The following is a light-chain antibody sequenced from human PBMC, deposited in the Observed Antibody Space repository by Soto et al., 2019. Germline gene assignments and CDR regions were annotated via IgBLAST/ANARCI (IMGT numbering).Light chain of an antibody. CDR1: QSVTSRY. CDR3: QQYDTWPSIT. CDR2: GAS. J-gene: IGKJ5*01. Sequence: IVLTQSPGTLSLSPGERATLSCRASQSVTSRYLAWYQQKPGQAPRLLIYGASTRASGVSDRFSGSGSGTEYTLTISRLQSEDVAVYYCQQYDTWPSITFGQGTRLENK. V-gene: IGKV3-20*01.